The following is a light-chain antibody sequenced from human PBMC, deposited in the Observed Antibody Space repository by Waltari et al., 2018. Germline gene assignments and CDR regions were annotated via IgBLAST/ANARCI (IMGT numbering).Light chain of an antibody. J-gene: IGLJ3*02. CDR1: SSNIGINN. Sequence: QSVLTQPPSASGTPGQRVTISCSGTSSNIGINNVYWYQQFPRMAPKLLIYRNNQRPSGVPDRFSGSKSGTSASLAISGLRSEDETDYYCAAWDDGLSGPVFGGGTKLTVL. V-gene: IGLV1-47*01. CDR2: RNN. CDR3: AAWDDGLSGPV.